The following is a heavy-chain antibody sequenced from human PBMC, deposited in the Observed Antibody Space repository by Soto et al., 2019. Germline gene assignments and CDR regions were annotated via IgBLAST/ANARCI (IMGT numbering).Heavy chain of an antibody. Sequence: GASVKVSCKASGYTFTSYGFSWVRQAPGQGLEWMGWISVYSANTNYAQKVQGRVTMTTDTSTSTAYMELRSLRSDDTAVYYCARGGYCSGGTCYSTDAFDIWGQGTMVT. J-gene: IGHJ3*02. CDR1: GYTFTSYG. V-gene: IGHV1-18*01. D-gene: IGHD2-15*01. CDR2: ISVYSANT. CDR3: ARGGYCSGGTCYSTDAFDI.